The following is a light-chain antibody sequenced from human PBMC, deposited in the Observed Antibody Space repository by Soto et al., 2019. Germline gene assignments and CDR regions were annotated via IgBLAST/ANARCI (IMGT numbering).Light chain of an antibody. V-gene: IGLV2-14*01. J-gene: IGLJ1*01. CDR3: SSYTSSSLYV. CDR1: SSYVGGSNY. CDR2: DVS. Sequence: QSALTQPASVSGSPGQSITISCTGPSSYVGGSNYVSWYQQLPGKATKLIIYDVSDRPSGVSNRCSGSKSGNTASQTLSGLQAEDEDDYYCSSYTSSSLYVFGIGTKLTVL.